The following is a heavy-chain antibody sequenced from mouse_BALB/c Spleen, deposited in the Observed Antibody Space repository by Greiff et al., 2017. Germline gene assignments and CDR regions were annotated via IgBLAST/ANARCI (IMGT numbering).Heavy chain of an antibody. Sequence: DVKLVESGGGLVQPGGSRKLSCAASGFTFSSFGMHWVRQAPEKGLEWVAYISSGSSTIYYADTVKGRFTISRDNPKNTLFLQMTSLRSEDTAMYYCASPYYGSSYRAMDYWGQGTSVTVSS. CDR2: ISSGSSTI. CDR3: ASPYYGSSYRAMDY. CDR1: GFTFSSFG. J-gene: IGHJ4*01. V-gene: IGHV5-17*02. D-gene: IGHD1-1*01.